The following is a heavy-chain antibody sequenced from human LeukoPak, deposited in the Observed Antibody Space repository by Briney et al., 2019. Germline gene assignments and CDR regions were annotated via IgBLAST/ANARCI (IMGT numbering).Heavy chain of an antibody. CDR1: GGSISSGGYS. V-gene: IGHV4-30-2*01. CDR3: ARAAPGWPKAGWFDP. Sequence: SETLSLTCAVSGGSISSGGYSWSWIRQPPGKGLEWIGYIYHSGSTYYNPSLKSRVTISVDRSKNQFSLKLSSVTAADTAVYYCARAAPGWPKAGWFDPWGQGTLVTVSS. CDR2: IYHSGST. J-gene: IGHJ5*02. D-gene: IGHD6-19*01.